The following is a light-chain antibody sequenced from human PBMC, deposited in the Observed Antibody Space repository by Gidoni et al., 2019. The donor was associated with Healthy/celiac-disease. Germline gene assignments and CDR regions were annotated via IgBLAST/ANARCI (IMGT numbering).Light chain of an antibody. CDR3: QQYNSYPLT. V-gene: IGKV1-5*03. Sequence: IQVTPSPSTLSASVGDRVTITCRASQSISSWFAWYQQKPGKAPKLLIYKASSLESGVPSRFSGSGSGTEFTLTISSLQPDDFATYYCQQYNSYPLTFGQGTKVEIK. CDR1: QSISSW. J-gene: IGKJ1*01. CDR2: KAS.